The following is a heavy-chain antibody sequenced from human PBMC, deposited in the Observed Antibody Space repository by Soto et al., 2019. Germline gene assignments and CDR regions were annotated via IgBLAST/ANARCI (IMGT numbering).Heavy chain of an antibody. J-gene: IGHJ6*02. CDR2: ISGSGGST. CDR1: GFNFSSYA. CDR3: AKPPEGYCTNGVCLNYYYYGMDV. D-gene: IGHD2-8*01. Sequence: SGGSLRLSYAASGFNFSSYAMSWVRQAPGKGLEWVSAISGSGGSTYYADSVKGRFTISRDNSKNTLYLQMNSLRAEDTAVYYCAKPPEGYCTNGVCLNYYYYGMDVWGQGTTVTVSS. V-gene: IGHV3-23*01.